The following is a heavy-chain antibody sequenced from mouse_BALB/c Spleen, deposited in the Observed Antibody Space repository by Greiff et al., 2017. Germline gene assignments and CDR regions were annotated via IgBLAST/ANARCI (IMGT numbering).Heavy chain of an antibody. J-gene: IGHJ4*01. CDR3: ARRTTATPYAMDY. CDR2: ISSGGGST. V-gene: IGHV5-12-1*01. Sequence: EVQGVESGGGLVKPGGSLKLSCAASGFAFSSYDMSWVRQTPEKRLEWVAYISSGGGSTYYPDTVKGRFTISRDNAKNTLYLQMSSLKSEDTAMYYCARRTTATPYAMDYWGQGTSVTVSS. D-gene: IGHD1-2*01. CDR1: GFAFSSYD.